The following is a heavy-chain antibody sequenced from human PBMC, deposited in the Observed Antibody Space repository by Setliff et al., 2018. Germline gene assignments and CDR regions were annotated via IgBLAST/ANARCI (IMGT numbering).Heavy chain of an antibody. J-gene: IGHJ6*02. D-gene: IGHD6-13*01. Sequence: GGSMRLSCAASGFTFSSYWMHWVRQAPGKGLVWVSRIDSDGSSTSYADSVKGRFTISRDNAKNTLYLQMNSLRAEDTAVYYCARVSSSSWIRNYYYYYYGMDVWGQGTTVTVSS. CDR2: IDSDGSST. CDR1: GFTFSSYW. V-gene: IGHV3-74*01. CDR3: ARVSSSSWIRNYYYYYYGMDV.